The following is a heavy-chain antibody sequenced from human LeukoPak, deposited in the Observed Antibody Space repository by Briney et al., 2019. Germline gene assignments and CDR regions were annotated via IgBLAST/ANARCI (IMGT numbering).Heavy chain of an antibody. D-gene: IGHD4-17*01. V-gene: IGHV3-21*01. CDR3: ARDFYGDYPSRYFDY. CDR2: ISSSSSYI. CDR1: GFTFSSYS. J-gene: IGHJ4*02. Sequence: KPGGSLRLSCAASGFTFSSYSMNWGRQAPGKGLEWVSSISSSSSYIYYADSVKGRFTISRDNAKNSLYLQMNSLRAEDTAVYYCARDFYGDYPSRYFDYWGQGTLVTVSS.